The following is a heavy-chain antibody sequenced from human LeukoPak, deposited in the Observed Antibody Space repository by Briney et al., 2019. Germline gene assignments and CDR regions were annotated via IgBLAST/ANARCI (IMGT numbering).Heavy chain of an antibody. D-gene: IGHD1-26*01. CDR2: IYHSGTT. J-gene: IGHJ4*02. Sequence: SETLSLTCAVSGGSISSSTWWSGVRQPPGKGLEWIGEIYHSGTTNYNPSLKTRVTISVDKSKNQFSLKLSSVTAADTAVYYCARDSPNSGSYYGFDYWGQGTLVTVSS. V-gene: IGHV4-4*02. CDR3: ARDSPNSGSYYGFDY. CDR1: GGSISSSTW.